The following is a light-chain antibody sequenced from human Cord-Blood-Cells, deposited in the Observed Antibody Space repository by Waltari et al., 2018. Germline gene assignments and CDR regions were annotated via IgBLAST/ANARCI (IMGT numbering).Light chain of an antibody. V-gene: IGLV2-11*01. Sequence: QSPLTQPRSVSGSPGQSVTIYCTGTRSDVGGYTYVSWYQQHPGKAPKLMIYDVSKRPSGVPDRFSGSKSGNTASLTISGLQAEDEADYYCCSYAGSYTLYVFGTGTKVTVL. CDR3: CSYAGSYTLYV. CDR2: DVS. CDR1: RSDVGGYTY. J-gene: IGLJ1*01.